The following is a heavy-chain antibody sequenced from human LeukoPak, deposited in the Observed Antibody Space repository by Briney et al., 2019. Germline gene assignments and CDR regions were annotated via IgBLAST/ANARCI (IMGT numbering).Heavy chain of an antibody. Sequence: ASVKVSCKASGYTFTSYYIHWVRQAPGQGLEWMAIINPSAGSTSSAQRFQGRVTMTRDTSTSTVYMELSSLRSEDTAIYYCARERQQPYYFDYWGQGTLVTVSS. CDR3: ARERQQPYYFDY. CDR1: GYTFTSYY. D-gene: IGHD6-13*01. V-gene: IGHV1-46*03. CDR2: INPSAGST. J-gene: IGHJ4*02.